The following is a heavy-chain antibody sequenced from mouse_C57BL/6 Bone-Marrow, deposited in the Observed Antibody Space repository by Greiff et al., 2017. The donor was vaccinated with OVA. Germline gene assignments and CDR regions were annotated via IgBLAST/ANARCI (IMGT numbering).Heavy chain of an antibody. CDR3: ARSTPPAY. D-gene: IGHD2-1*01. CDR1: GYAFSSSW. CDR2: IYPGDGDT. V-gene: IGHV1-82*01. J-gene: IGHJ3*01. Sequence: QVQLQQSGPELVKPGASVKISCKASGYAFSSSWMNWVKQRPGKGLEWIGRIYPGDGDTNYNGKFKGKATLTADKSSSTAYMQLSSLTSEDSAVYFCARSTPPAYWGQGTLVTVSA.